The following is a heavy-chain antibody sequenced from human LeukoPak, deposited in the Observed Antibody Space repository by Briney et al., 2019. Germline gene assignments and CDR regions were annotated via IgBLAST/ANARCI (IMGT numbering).Heavy chain of an antibody. J-gene: IGHJ4*02. CDR2: ISSSSSPI. CDR3: ASSLDFWSGYEFDY. CDR1: GFTFSSYS. Sequence: GGSLRLSCAASGFTFSSYSMDWVRQAPGKGLEWVSYISSSSSPIYYADSVKGRFAISRDNAKNSLYLQMNSLRAEDTAVYYCASSLDFWSGYEFDYWGQGTLVTVSS. D-gene: IGHD3-3*01. V-gene: IGHV3-48*04.